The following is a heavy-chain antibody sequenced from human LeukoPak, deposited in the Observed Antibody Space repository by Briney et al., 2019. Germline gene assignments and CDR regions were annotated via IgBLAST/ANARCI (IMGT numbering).Heavy chain of an antibody. J-gene: IGHJ4*02. CDR3: ARGNYYDSSGIDY. V-gene: IGHV4-59*01. CDR1: GGSISSYY. CDR2: IYYSGST. Sequence: SETLSLTCTVSGGSISSYYWSWIRQPPGKGLEWIGYIYYSGSTNYNPSLKSRVTISVDTSKNQFSLKLSSVTAADTAVYYCARGNYYDSSGIDYWDQGTLVTVSS. D-gene: IGHD3-22*01.